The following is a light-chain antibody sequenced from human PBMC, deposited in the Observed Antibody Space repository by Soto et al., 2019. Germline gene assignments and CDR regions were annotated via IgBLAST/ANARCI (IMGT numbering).Light chain of an antibody. Sequence: EIVMTQSTATLSVSPGERATLSCRASQSVSTNLAWYQQKPGQAPRLLIYGTSTRATGIPARFSGSGSGTEFSLTISSLQSEDFAVYYCQQYSDWLQTFGQGTKVDI. J-gene: IGKJ1*01. CDR3: QQYSDWLQT. CDR2: GTS. V-gene: IGKV3-15*01. CDR1: QSVSTN.